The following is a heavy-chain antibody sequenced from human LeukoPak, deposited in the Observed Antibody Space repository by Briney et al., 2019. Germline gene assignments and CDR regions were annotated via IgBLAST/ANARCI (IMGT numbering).Heavy chain of an antibody. Sequence: SQTLSLTCTVSGGSISGGSYYWTWIRQPAGKGLEWIGRISASGSTNYNPPLESRITISLDTSKNQFSLKLSSVTAADTAVFYCARAAGYSTPLDHWGQGTLVTVSS. J-gene: IGHJ4*02. CDR1: GGSISGGSYY. CDR3: ARAAGYSTPLDH. D-gene: IGHD6-13*01. V-gene: IGHV4-61*02. CDR2: ISASGST.